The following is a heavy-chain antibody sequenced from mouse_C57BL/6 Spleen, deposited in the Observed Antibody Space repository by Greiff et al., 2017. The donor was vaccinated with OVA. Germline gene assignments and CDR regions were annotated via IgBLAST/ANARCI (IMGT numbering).Heavy chain of an antibody. V-gene: IGHV3-6*01. CDR1: GYSITSGYY. Sequence: EVQLQQSGPGLVKPSQSLSLTCSVTGYSITSGYYWNWIRQFPGNKLEWMGYISYDGSNNYNPSLKNRISITRDTSKNQFFLKLNSVTTEDTATYYCADGSYFDYWGQGTTLTVSS. CDR3: ADGSYFDY. D-gene: IGHD2-3*01. CDR2: ISYDGSN. J-gene: IGHJ2*01.